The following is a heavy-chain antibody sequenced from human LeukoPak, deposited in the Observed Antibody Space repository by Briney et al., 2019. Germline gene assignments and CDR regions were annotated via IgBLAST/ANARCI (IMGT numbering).Heavy chain of an antibody. D-gene: IGHD2-2*01. J-gene: IGHJ6*03. CDR2: IYYSGST. V-gene: IGHV4-39*07. CDR1: GGSISSSSYY. Sequence: SETLSLTCTASGGSISSSSYYWGWIRQLPGKGLEWIGSIYYSGSTYYNPSLKSRVTISVDTSKNQFSLKLSSVTAADTAVYYCARIVAVVVPAAMGYYYYYMDVWGKGTTVTVSS. CDR3: ARIVAVVVPAAMGYYYYYMDV.